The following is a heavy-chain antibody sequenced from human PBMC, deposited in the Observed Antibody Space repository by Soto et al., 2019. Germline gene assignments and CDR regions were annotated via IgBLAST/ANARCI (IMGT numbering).Heavy chain of an antibody. CDR3: AKGASYCTNGVCYYFDY. V-gene: IGHV3-23*01. J-gene: IGHJ4*02. CDR1: GFTFSSYA. Sequence: GGSLRLSCAASGFTFSSYAMSWVRQAPGKGLEWVSAISGSGGSTYYADSVKGRFTISRDNSKNTLYLQMNSLRAEDTAVYYCAKGASYCTNGVCYYFDYWGQGTLVTVSS. CDR2: ISGSGGST. D-gene: IGHD2-8*01.